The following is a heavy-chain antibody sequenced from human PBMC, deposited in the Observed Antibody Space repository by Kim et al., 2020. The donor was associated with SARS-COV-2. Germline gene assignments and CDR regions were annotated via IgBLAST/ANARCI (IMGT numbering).Heavy chain of an antibody. Sequence: GGSLRLSCAASGFTFSSYGMHWVRQAPGKGLEWVAVIWYDGSNKYYADSVKGRFTISRDNSKNTLYLQMNSLRAEDTAVYYCERDRLGEYGMDVWGQGTTVTVSS. CDR3: ERDRLGEYGMDV. J-gene: IGHJ6*02. CDR2: IWYDGSNK. CDR1: GFTFSSYG. D-gene: IGHD3-16*01. V-gene: IGHV3-33*01.